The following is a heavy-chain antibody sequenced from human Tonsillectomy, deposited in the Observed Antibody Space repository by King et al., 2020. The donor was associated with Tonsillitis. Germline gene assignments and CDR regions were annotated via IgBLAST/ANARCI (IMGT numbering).Heavy chain of an antibody. J-gene: IGHJ4*02. CDR3: AKDVAGAGEVFYFDY. Sequence: VQLVESGGGLVQPGGSLRLSCAASGFTFSSYAMSWVRQAPGKGLEWVSAVSGSGGSTYDEDSVKGRFTISRDNSKNTLHLQMNSLRAEDAAVYYCAKDVAGAGEVFYFDYWGQGTLVTVSS. D-gene: IGHD3-10*01. V-gene: IGHV3-23*04. CDR1: GFTFSSYA. CDR2: VSGSGGST.